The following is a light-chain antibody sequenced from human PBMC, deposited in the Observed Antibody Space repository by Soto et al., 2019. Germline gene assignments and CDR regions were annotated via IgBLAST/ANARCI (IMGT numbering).Light chain of an antibody. Sequence: EIVMTQSPATLSVSPGERATLSCRASQSVDINLAWYQKKAGQAPRLLIYGASTRATAIPARFSGSGSGTDFTLIISRLEPEDFAVYYCQHYNNWPPGWTFGRGTKVDIK. J-gene: IGKJ1*01. V-gene: IGKV3-15*01. CDR3: QHYNNWPPGWT. CDR2: GAS. CDR1: QSVDIN.